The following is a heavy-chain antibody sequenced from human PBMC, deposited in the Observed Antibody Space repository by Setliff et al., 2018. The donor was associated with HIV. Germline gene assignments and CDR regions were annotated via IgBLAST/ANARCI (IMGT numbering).Heavy chain of an antibody. V-gene: IGHV4-59*11. CDR2: ILNGGRT. Sequence: PSETLSLTCTVSGGSISSHYWSWIRQPPGKGLEWVGYILNGGRTKYNPTLESRVTISVDTSKSQFSLKLSSVTAADTAVYYCAREGSGSYRDPYFDYWGQGTLVTVSS. D-gene: IGHD1-26*01. CDR1: GGSISSHY. J-gene: IGHJ4*02. CDR3: AREGSGSYRDPYFDY.